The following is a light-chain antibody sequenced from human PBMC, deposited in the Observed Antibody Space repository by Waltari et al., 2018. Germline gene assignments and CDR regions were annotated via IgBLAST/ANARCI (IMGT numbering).Light chain of an antibody. CDR2: DNN. CDR3: ATWDNSLRNVV. CDR1: SSNIGNYY. J-gene: IGLJ2*01. V-gene: IGLV1-51*01. Sequence: QSVLTQPPSVSAAPGQKVTISCSGSSSNIGNYYVSWYHPFPGAAPKLLSYDNNKRPSGIPYRFPASKAGTSATRAITGLQIGDEADYYCATWDNSLRNVVFGGGTKLTVL.